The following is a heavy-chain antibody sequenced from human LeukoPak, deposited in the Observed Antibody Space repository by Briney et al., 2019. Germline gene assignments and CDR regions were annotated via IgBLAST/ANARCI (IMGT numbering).Heavy chain of an antibody. D-gene: IGHD5-18*01. CDR1: GGPISSGGYS. CDR3: ARQYSYGTFDY. CDR2: IYHSGST. Sequence: SQTLSLTCAVSGGPISSGGYSWSWIRQPPGKGLEWIGYIYHSGSTYYNPSLKSRVTISVDRSKNQFSLKLSSVTAADTAVYYCARQYSYGTFDYWGQGTLVTVSS. J-gene: IGHJ4*02. V-gene: IGHV4-30-2*01.